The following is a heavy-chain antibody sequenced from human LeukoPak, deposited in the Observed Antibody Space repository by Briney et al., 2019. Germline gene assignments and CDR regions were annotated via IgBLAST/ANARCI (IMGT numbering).Heavy chain of an antibody. V-gene: IGHV3-7*04. CDR2: IRYDAGEE. CDR3: ARAQQWSFDS. D-gene: IGHD6-19*01. CDR1: GFTFSSYW. Sequence: GGSLRLSCTASGFTFSSYWMTWVRQAPGKGPEWVASIRYDAGEETYGDSLKGRFTISRDDAKNSVYLQMNTLRGEDTAVYYCARAQQWSFDSWGQGTLVTVSS. J-gene: IGHJ4*02.